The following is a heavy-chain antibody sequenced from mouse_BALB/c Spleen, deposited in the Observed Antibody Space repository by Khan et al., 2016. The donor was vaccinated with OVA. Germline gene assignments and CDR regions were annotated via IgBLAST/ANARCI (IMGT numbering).Heavy chain of an antibody. V-gene: IGHV9-3-1*01. CDR1: GYTFTNYG. J-gene: IGHJ3*01. CDR3: ARSNGNCWFAY. D-gene: IGHD2-1*01. Sequence: QIQLVQSGPELKKPGETVKISCKASGYTFTNYGMNWVKQAPGKGLKWMGWINTYTGEPTYADDFQGRFAFSLETSASTAYLQINNLKNEDTATXCCARSNGNCWFAYWGQGTLVTVAA. CDR2: INTYTGEP.